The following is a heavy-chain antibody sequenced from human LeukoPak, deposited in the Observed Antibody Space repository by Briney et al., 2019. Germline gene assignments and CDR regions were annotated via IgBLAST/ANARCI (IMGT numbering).Heavy chain of an antibody. D-gene: IGHD3-3*01. CDR2: VYYTGRT. CDR3: ARERGHELRFLEWWEVSEEEGIDY. J-gene: IGHJ4*02. Sequence: PSETLSLTCTVSGGSITNSNYYWGWIRQPPGKGLEWIGSVYYTGRTDYNSSLESRVTISVDTSKNQFSLKLSSVTAADTAVYYCARERGHELRFLEWWEVSEEEGIDYWGQGTLVTVSS. CDR1: GGSITNSNYY. V-gene: IGHV4-39*07.